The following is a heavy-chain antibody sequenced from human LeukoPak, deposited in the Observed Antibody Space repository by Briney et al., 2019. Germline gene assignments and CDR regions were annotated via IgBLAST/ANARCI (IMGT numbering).Heavy chain of an antibody. V-gene: IGHV3-53*01. D-gene: IGHD1-26*01. CDR2: IHRDGNNI. J-gene: IGHJ4*02. CDR3: ARGPIVGATIFDY. Sequence: GGSLRLSCAASGFTVSSNYMSWVRQAPGKGLVWVSRIHRDGNNINYADFVQGRFTVSRDNSKNTLYLQMNSLRAEDTAVYYCARGPIVGATIFDYWGQGTLVTVSS. CDR1: GFTVSSNY.